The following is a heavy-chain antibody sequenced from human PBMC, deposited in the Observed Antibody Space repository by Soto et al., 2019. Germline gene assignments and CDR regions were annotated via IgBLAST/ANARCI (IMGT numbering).Heavy chain of an antibody. CDR2: ISGSGGST. J-gene: IGHJ4*02. Sequence: GGSLRLSCAASGFTFSSYAMSWVRQAPWKGLEWVSAISGSGGSTYYADSVKGRFTISRDNSKNTLYLQMNILRAEDTAVYYCAKDGADYDFWSGYYKRVDYWGQGTLVTVSS. CDR1: GFTFSSYA. D-gene: IGHD3-3*01. CDR3: AKDGADYDFWSGYYKRVDY. V-gene: IGHV3-23*01.